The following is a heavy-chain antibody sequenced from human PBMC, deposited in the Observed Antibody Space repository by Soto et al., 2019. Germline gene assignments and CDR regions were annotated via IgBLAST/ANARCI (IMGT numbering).Heavy chain of an antibody. CDR2: ISGSGDST. J-gene: IGHJ4*02. D-gene: IGHD6-19*01. Sequence: EVQLLESGGGLVQPGGSLRLCCSASGFTFSTEAMNWVRQAPGNGLEWVSGISGSGDSTYYADSVKGRFTVSRDNSKNTLYLQMNSLRGEDTAVFYCAKERTSGWSFDYWGQGTLVTVSP. CDR3: AKERTSGWSFDY. V-gene: IGHV3-23*01. CDR1: GFTFSTEA.